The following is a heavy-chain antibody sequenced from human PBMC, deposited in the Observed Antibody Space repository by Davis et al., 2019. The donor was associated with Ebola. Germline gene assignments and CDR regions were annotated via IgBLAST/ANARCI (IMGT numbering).Heavy chain of an antibody. CDR3: ARGTQRGAARPDDYYYYGMDV. J-gene: IGHJ6*02. CDR2: INPNSGDT. Sequence: ASVKVSCKASGYTFTGYYMHWLRQAPGQGLEWMGWINPNSGDTKYAQKFQGRVTMTRDTSISTAYMELSRLRSDDTAVYYCARGTQRGAARPDDYYYYGMDVWGQGTTVTVSS. CDR1: GYTFTGYY. V-gene: IGHV1-2*02. D-gene: IGHD6-6*01.